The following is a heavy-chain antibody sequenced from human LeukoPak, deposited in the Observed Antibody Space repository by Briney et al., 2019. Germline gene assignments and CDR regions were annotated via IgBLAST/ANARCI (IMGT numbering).Heavy chain of an antibody. CDR3: ASHNYYGSGSYPRALWF. D-gene: IGHD3-10*01. J-gene: IGHJ4*02. V-gene: IGHV4-39*07. CDR2: IFYSGST. Sequence: SETQSLTCIVSGASIGSSSYYCGWIRQPPGKGLEWIGSIFYSGSTHYNPSLKSRVTISADTSLNQFSLELSSVTAADTAVYYCASHNYYGSGSYPRALWFWGQGTLVTVSS. CDR1: GASIGSSSYY.